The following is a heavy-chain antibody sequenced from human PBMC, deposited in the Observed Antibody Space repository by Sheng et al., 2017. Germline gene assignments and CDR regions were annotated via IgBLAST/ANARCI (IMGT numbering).Heavy chain of an antibody. CDR1: GGSISSSSYY. CDR3: ARRGIAVAGTYMDV. V-gene: IGHV4-39*01. Sequence: QLQLQESGPGLVKPSETLSLTCTVSGGSISSSSYYWGWIRQPPGKGLEWIGSIYYSGSTYYNPSLKSRVTISVDTSKNQFSLKLSSVTAADTAVYYCARRGIAVAGTYMDVWGKGATVTGLL. J-gene: IGHJ6*03. D-gene: IGHD6-19*01. CDR2: IYYSGST.